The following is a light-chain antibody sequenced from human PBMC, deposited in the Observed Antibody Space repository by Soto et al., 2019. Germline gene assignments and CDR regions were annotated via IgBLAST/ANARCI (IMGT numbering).Light chain of an antibody. V-gene: IGLV1-40*01. CDR3: QSYDSSLSVLYV. CDR2: GNI. Sequence: QSVLTQPPSVSGAPGQRVTISCTGSNSNIGAGYEVHWFQHLPATAPKLLIYGNINRPSGVPDRFSGSKSGTSASLAITGLQPEDEADYYCQSYDSSLSVLYVFGTGTKLTVL. J-gene: IGLJ1*01. CDR1: NSNIGAGYE.